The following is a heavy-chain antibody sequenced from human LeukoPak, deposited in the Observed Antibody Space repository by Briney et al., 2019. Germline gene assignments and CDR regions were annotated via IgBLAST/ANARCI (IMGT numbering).Heavy chain of an antibody. CDR1: EFRFSSHG. D-gene: IGHD3-16*01. Sequence: QPGGSLRLSCATSEFRFSSHGMHWARQAPGKGLEWVAFEQKDGSYKKYADSVKGRFTISNDNSKNTLYLQMNSLRVEDTAVYYCANIPNSFGPDYWGQGSLVTVSS. V-gene: IGHV3-30*02. J-gene: IGHJ4*02. CDR3: ANIPNSFGPDY. CDR2: EQKDGSYK.